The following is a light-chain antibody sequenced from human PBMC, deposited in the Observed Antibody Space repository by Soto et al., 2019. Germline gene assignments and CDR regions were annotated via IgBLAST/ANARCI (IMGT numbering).Light chain of an antibody. Sequence: QSVLPQPPSASGTPGQRVTISCSGSSSNIGGNFVSWYQQFPGTAPKLLIYSNNQRPSGVPDRFSGSKSGTSASLAISGLQSEDEADYYCATWDDSLSSYVFATGTKVTVL. V-gene: IGLV1-44*01. CDR3: ATWDDSLSSYV. CDR1: SSNIGGNF. J-gene: IGLJ1*01. CDR2: SNN.